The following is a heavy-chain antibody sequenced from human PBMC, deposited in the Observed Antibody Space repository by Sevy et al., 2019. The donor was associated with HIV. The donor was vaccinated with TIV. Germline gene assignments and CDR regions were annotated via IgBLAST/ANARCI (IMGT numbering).Heavy chain of an antibody. CDR3: AKDRDFWRAACYFDY. V-gene: IGHV3-23*01. CDR1: GFSVSSNY. D-gene: IGHD3-3*01. CDR2: ISGSGGSST. Sequence: GGSLRLSCVVSGFSVSSNYMSWVRQAPGKGLEWVSAISGSGGSSTYYADSVKGRFTISRDNSKNTLYLQMNSLRAEDTAVYYCAKDRDFWRAACYFDYWGQGTLVTVSS. J-gene: IGHJ4*02.